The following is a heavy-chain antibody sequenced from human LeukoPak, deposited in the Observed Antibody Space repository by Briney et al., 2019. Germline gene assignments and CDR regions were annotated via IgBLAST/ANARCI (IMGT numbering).Heavy chain of an antibody. CDR2: INHSGST. CDR3: ARRLWFGEIDWFDP. D-gene: IGHD3-10*01. V-gene: IGHV4-34*01. CDR1: GGSFSGYY. Sequence: PSETLSLTCAVYGGSFSGYYWSWIRQPPGKGLEWIGEINHSGSTSYNPSLKSRVTISVDTSKNQFCLKLSSVTAADTAVYYCARRLWFGEIDWFDPWGQGTLVTVSS. J-gene: IGHJ5*02.